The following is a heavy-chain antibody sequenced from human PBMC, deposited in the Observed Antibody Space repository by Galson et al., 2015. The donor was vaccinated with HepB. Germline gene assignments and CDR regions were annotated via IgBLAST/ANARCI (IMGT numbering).Heavy chain of an antibody. CDR2: IWYDGSNK. J-gene: IGHJ3*02. Sequence: SLRLSCAASGFTFSSYGMHWVRQAPGKGLEWVAVIWYDGSNKYYADSVKGRFTISRDNSKNTLYLQMNSLRAEDTAVYYCARGLYYYDSSGYLAFDIWGQGTMVTVSS. V-gene: IGHV3-33*08. CDR3: ARGLYYYDSSGYLAFDI. CDR1: GFTFSSYG. D-gene: IGHD3-22*01.